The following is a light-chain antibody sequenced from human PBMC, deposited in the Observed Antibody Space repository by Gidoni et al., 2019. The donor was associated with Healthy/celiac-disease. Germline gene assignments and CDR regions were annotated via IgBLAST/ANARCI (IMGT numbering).Light chain of an antibody. Sequence: DIQMTQSPSSLSASVGDRVTITCRASQSISSYLNWYQQKPGKAPKLLIYAASSLQSGVPSRFSGSGSGTDFTLTISSLQPEDFATDYCQQSPGTFGQGTRLEIK. J-gene: IGKJ5*01. CDR2: AAS. V-gene: IGKV1-39*01. CDR1: QSISSY. CDR3: QQSPGT.